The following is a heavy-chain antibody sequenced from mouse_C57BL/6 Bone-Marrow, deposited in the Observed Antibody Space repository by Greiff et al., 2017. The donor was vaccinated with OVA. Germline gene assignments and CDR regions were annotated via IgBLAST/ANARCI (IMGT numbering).Heavy chain of an antibody. V-gene: IGHV14-3*01. CDR1: GFNIKNTY. CDR2: IDPANGNT. Sequence: VQLQQSVAELVRPGASVKLSCTASGFNIKNTYMHWVKQRPEQGLEWIGRIDPANGNTKYAPKFQGKATITADTSSNTAYLQLSSLTSEDTAIYYCARQPYDSNYEGYWYFDVWGTGTTVTVSS. D-gene: IGHD2-5*01. J-gene: IGHJ1*03. CDR3: ARQPYDSNYEGYWYFDV.